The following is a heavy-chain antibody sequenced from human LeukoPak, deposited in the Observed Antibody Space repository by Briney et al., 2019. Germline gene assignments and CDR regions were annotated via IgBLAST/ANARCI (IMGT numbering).Heavy chain of an antibody. Sequence: LETLSLTCAVYGGSFSGYYWSWIRQPPGKGLEWIGEINHSGSTNYNPSLKSRVTISVDTSKNQFSLKLSSVTAADTAVYYCASLLDTAMPWGQGTLVTVSS. V-gene: IGHV4-34*01. CDR1: GGSFSGYY. CDR3: ASLLDTAMP. D-gene: IGHD5-18*01. CDR2: INHSGST. J-gene: IGHJ4*02.